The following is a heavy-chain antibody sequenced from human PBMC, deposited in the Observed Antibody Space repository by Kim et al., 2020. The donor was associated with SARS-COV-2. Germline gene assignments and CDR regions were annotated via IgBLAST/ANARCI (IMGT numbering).Heavy chain of an antibody. CDR3: AGTDGSGRFLSAMDV. CDR2: LYDTGSA. Sequence: WETLSLTCTISDASISNYYLSWIRQPPGKGLEWIGYLYDTGSADYSPSFKSRGSISVDKTKNQLSLKVTSVTAADTAVYYCAGTDGSGRFLSAMDVWGQG. D-gene: IGHD3-10*01. CDR1: DASISNYY. V-gene: IGHV4-59*01. J-gene: IGHJ6*02.